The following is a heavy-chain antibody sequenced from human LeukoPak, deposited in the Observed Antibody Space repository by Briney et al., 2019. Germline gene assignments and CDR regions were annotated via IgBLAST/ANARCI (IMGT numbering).Heavy chain of an antibody. Sequence: PGGSLRLSCAASGFTFSSYWMHWVRQAPGKGLVWVSRINSDGSSTSYADSVKGRFTISRDNAKNTLYLQMNSLRAEDTAVYYCARDWYSLGGAYNEGYYDYWGQGTLVTVSS. CDR3: ARDWYSLGGAYNEGYYDY. V-gene: IGHV3-74*01. CDR1: GFTFSSYW. D-gene: IGHD3-16*01. J-gene: IGHJ4*02. CDR2: INSDGSST.